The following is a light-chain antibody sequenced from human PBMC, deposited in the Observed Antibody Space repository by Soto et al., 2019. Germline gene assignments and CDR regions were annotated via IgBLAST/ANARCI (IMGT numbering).Light chain of an antibody. CDR3: QQYVTSPIT. CDR2: GAS. Sequence: EIVLTQSPGTLSLSPGERATLSCRASQTVTSSYLAWFQQKPGQAPRLLIYGASTRATDTPDNFSGSGSGTDFTLTISILAPEDFAVYYYQQYVTSPITFGQGTRLEIK. V-gene: IGKV3-20*01. J-gene: IGKJ5*01. CDR1: QTVTSSY.